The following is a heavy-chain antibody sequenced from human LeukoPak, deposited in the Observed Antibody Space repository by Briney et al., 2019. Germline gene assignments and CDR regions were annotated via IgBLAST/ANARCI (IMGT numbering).Heavy chain of an antibody. V-gene: IGHV3-7*03. CDR1: GFTFSSYW. Sequence: GGSLRLSCAASGFTFSSYWMNWARQAPGKGLEWVANIKQDGSEKYYVDSVKGRFTISRDNAKNSLYLQMNSLRAEDTAMYYCAKDAQPRSRWFDPWGQGTLVTVSS. J-gene: IGHJ5*02. CDR2: IKQDGSEK. D-gene: IGHD3-16*01. CDR3: AKDAQPRSRWFDP.